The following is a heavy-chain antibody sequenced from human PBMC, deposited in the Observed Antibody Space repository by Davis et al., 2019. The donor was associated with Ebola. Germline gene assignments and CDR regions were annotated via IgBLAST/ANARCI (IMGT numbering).Heavy chain of an antibody. Sequence: ASVKVSCKASGYTFTSYDINWVRQATGQGLEWMGWMNPNSGNTGYAQKFQGRVTMTRNTSISTAYMELSSLRSEDTAVYYCARVDYGDYRDYYYYGMDVWGQGTTVTVSS. V-gene: IGHV1-8*01. J-gene: IGHJ6*02. D-gene: IGHD4-17*01. CDR3: ARVDYGDYRDYYYYGMDV. CDR2: MNPNSGNT. CDR1: GYTFTSYD.